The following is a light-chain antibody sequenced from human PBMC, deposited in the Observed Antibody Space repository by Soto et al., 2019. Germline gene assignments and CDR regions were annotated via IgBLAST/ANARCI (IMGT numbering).Light chain of an antibody. CDR3: QQYGNSPRT. Sequence: EIVLTQSPGTLSLSPGERATLSCRASQSVSSNYLAWYQQRPGQAPRLLIFGTSASATGIPDRISGSASGKDFTLTISRLEPEDFAVYYCQQYGNSPRTFGQGTKVEI. CDR1: QSVSSNY. V-gene: IGKV3-20*01. J-gene: IGKJ1*01. CDR2: GTS.